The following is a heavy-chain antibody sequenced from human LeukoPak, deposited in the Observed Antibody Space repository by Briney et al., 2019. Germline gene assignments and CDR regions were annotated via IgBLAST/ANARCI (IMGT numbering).Heavy chain of an antibody. J-gene: IGHJ5*02. Sequence: SETLSLTCTVSGGSISSYYWSWIRQPPGKGLEGIGYIYYSGSTNYNPSLKSRVTISVDTSKNQFSLKLSSVTAADTAVYYCARVGPTIFGVVIPDNWFDPWGQGTLVTVSS. CDR3: ARVGPTIFGVVIPDNWFDP. CDR1: GGSISSYY. V-gene: IGHV4-59*01. CDR2: IYYSGST. D-gene: IGHD3-3*01.